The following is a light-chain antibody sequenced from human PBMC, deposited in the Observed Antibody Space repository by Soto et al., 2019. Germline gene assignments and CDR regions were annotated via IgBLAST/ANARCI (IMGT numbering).Light chain of an antibody. V-gene: IGLV4-69*01. J-gene: IGLJ2*01. CDR1: SGHSSYA. CDR3: QTWGSGIRVV. CDR2: LNSDGSH. Sequence: QTVVTQSPSASASLGASVKFTCTLSSGHSSYAIAWHQQQPEKGPRYLMKLNSDGSHSKGDGIPDRFSGSSSGAERYLTISSLQSEDEADYYCQTWGSGIRVVFGGGTKLTVL.